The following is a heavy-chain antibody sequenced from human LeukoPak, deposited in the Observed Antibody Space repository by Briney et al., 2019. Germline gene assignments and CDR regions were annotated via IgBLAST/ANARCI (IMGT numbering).Heavy chain of an antibody. V-gene: IGHV3-7*01. CDR1: GFTFNSYW. J-gene: IGHJ4*02. Sequence: GGSLRLSCSASGFTFNSYWMSWVRQAPGKGLEWVANLKQDGSEKTYVDSVRGRFTISRDNAKNSLYLQVNSLRAEDTAVYYCARQTWGGSSCFDYWGQGTLVTVSS. D-gene: IGHD2-2*01. CDR3: ARQTWGGSSCFDY. CDR2: LKQDGSEK.